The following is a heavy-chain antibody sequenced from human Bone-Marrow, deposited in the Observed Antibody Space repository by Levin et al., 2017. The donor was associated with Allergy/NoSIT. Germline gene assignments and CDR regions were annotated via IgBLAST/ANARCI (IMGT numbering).Heavy chain of an antibody. J-gene: IGHJ6*02. V-gene: IGHV3-23*01. Sequence: LSLPCAASGFPVGRSAMAWVRPTPWKGLEWVSAIGGSGDITYYADSVKGRFTISRDNSKNTLFLQMNSLRGEDTAVYYCAKRSTLSGGEGYYYYGMDLWGQGTTVTVSS. D-gene: IGHD3-10*01. CDR2: IGGSGDIT. CDR3: AKRSTLSGGEGYYYYGMDL. CDR1: GFPVGRSA.